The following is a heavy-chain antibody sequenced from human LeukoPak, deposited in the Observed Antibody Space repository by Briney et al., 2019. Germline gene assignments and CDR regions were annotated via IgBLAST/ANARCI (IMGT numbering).Heavy chain of an antibody. D-gene: IGHD6-19*01. V-gene: IGHV4-39*07. CDR2: IYYSGST. Sequence: SETLSLTCTVSGGSISNNNYYWGWIRQPPGKGLEWIGSIYYSGSTYYNPSLESRVTISVDTSKNQFSLTLSSVTAADTAVYYCARSGWPRGNFDYWGQGTLVTVSS. CDR1: GGSISNNNYY. CDR3: ARSGWPRGNFDY. J-gene: IGHJ4*02.